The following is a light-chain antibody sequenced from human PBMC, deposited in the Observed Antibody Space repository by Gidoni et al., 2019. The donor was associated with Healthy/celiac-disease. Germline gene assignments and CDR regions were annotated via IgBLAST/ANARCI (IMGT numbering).Light chain of an antibody. CDR3: AAWDDSLSGWV. Sequence: QSLLTQPPSASRTPGPRVTISCSGSSSNIGSNYVYWYQQLPGTAPKRLIYRNNTRPSGVTDRFSGSKSGTSASLAISGLRSEDEADYYCAAWDDSLSGWVFGGGTKLTVL. J-gene: IGLJ3*02. CDR2: RNN. CDR1: SSNIGSNY. V-gene: IGLV1-47*01.